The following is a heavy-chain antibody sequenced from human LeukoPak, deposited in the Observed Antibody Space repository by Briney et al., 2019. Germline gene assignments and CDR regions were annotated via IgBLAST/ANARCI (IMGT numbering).Heavy chain of an antibody. CDR1: GGTFSSYA. CDR2: IIPIFGTA. CDR3: ARDVGGYSYGFDY. D-gene: IGHD5-18*01. V-gene: IGHV1-69*13. J-gene: IGHJ4*02. Sequence: SVKVYCKASGGTFSSYAISWVRQAPGQGLEWMGGIIPIFGTANYAQKFQGRVTITADESTSTAYMELSSLRSEDTAVYYCARDVGGYSYGFDYWGQGTLVTVSS.